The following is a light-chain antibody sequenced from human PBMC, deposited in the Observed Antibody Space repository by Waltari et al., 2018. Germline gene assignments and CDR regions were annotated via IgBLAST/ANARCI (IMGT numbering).Light chain of an antibody. J-gene: IGLJ2*01. Sequence: QSALTQPASVSGSPGQSITISCTGTSSDVGGYNYVPWYQQYPGKAPKLMIYDVSNRPSGVSNRFSGSKSGNTASRTISGLQAEDEADYYCSSYISSSTLELFGGGTSLTVL. V-gene: IGLV2-14*03. CDR2: DVS. CDR1: SSDVGGYNY. CDR3: SSYISSSTLEL.